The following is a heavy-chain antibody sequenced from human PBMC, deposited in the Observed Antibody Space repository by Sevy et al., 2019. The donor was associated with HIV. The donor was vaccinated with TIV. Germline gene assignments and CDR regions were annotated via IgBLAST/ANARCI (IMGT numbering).Heavy chain of an antibody. V-gene: IGHV4-30-2*01. CDR3: ARVLVLQGYFDS. D-gene: IGHD2-15*01. Sequence: SETLSLTCTVSGGSIASGDHTWTWIRQPPGQALEWIGYVIHSGGTFYNPSLRSRVTISVDTSKNQFSLNLSFVTAAATAVYDSARVLVLQGYFDSWGPAILVTVSS. CDR2: VIHSGGT. CDR1: GGSIASGDHT. J-gene: IGHJ4*02.